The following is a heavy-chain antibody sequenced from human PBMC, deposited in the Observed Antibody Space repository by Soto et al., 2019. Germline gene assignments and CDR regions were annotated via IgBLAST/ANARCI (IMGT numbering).Heavy chain of an antibody. J-gene: IGHJ6*02. D-gene: IGHD5-12*01. CDR3: ARKGVATISEVYYYYYGMDV. CDR2: ISSSGSTI. Sequence: FLSLYCAASGFTFSDYYMSWIRQAPGKGLEWVSYISSSGSTIYYADSVKGRFTISRDNAKNSLYLQMNSLRAEDTAVYYCARKGVATISEVYYYYYGMDVWGQGTTVTVSS. V-gene: IGHV3-11*01. CDR1: GFTFSDYY.